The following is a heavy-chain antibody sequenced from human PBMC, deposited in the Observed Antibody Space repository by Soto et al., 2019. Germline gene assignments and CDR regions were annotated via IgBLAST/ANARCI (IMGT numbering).Heavy chain of an antibody. CDR3: AKAGYCTNGVCYLYYFDY. V-gene: IGHV3-23*01. CDR2: ISGSGGSR. Sequence: PGGSLRLSCAASGFTFNSYAMSWVRQAPGKGLEWVSVISGSGGSRYYADSVKGRFTISRDNSKNTLYLQMNSLRAEDTAVYYCAKAGYCTNGVCYLYYFDYWGQGTLVTVYS. CDR1: GFTFNSYA. J-gene: IGHJ4*02. D-gene: IGHD2-8*01.